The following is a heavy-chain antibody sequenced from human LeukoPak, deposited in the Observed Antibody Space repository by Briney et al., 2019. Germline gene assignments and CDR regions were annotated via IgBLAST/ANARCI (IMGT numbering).Heavy chain of an antibody. CDR2: IIPIFGTA. D-gene: IGHD6-19*01. CDR3: ARDQEAVAGTGFDY. Sequence: SVKVSCKASGGTFSSYAISWVRQAPGQGLEWMGGIIPIFGTANYAQKFQGRVTITTDESTSTAYMELSSLRSEDTAVYYCARDQEAVAGTGFDYWGQGTLVTVSS. CDR1: GGTFSSYA. J-gene: IGHJ4*02. V-gene: IGHV1-69*05.